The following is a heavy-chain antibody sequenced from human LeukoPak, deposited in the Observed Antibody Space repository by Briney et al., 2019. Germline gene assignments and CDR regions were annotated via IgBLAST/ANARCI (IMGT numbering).Heavy chain of an antibody. Sequence: SETLSLTCTVSGGSISSTSYYWGWIRQPPGKGLECIGSIFYSGRTYFNPSLKSRVTISVDTSKNQFSLKLSSVTAADTAVYYCARIKYSGPVDYWGQGTRVTVSS. CDR3: ARIKYSGPVDY. D-gene: IGHD5-12*01. V-gene: IGHV4-39*07. J-gene: IGHJ4*02. CDR2: IFYSGRT. CDR1: GGSISSTSYY.